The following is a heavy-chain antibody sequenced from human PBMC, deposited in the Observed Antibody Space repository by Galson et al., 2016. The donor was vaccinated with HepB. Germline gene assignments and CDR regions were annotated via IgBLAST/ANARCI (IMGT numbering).Heavy chain of an antibody. CDR3: ARGFWSSTLWDCSSTSCYAPFDH. D-gene: IGHD2-2*01. J-gene: IGHJ4*02. V-gene: IGHV1-8*01. Sequence: SVKVSCKASGYTFTSYDINWVRQATGQGLEWMGWMNPNSGNTGYTQKFQGRVTMTRNTSISTAYMELSSLRSEDTAVYYCARGFWSSTLWDCSSTSCYAPFDHWGQGTLVTVSS. CDR2: MNPNSGNT. CDR1: GYTFTSYD.